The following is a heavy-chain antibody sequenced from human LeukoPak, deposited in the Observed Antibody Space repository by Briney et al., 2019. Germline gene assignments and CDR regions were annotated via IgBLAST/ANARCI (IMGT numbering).Heavy chain of an antibody. J-gene: IGHJ5*02. Sequence: GSSVKVSCKASGGTFSSYAISWVRQAPGQGLEWMGGIIPIFGTANYAQKFQGRVTITADESTSTAYMELSSLRSEDTAVYYCARDRGDVVVGAYKYFDPWGQGTLVTVSS. D-gene: IGHD2-15*01. CDR3: ARDRGDVVVGAYKYFDP. CDR1: GGTFSSYA. V-gene: IGHV1-69*01. CDR2: IIPIFGTA.